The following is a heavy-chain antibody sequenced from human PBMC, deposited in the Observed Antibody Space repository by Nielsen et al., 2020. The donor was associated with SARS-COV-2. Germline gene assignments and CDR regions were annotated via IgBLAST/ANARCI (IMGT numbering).Heavy chain of an antibody. J-gene: IGHJ6*03. CDR1: GFTFSSYS. Sequence: GGSLRLSCAASGFTFSSYSMNWVRQAPGKGLEWVSSISSSSSYIYYADSVKGRFAISRDNAKNSLYLQMNSLRAKDTAVYYCAREGGGIAAAAVLDYYYYYMDVWGKGTTVTVSS. D-gene: IGHD6-25*01. CDR3: AREGGGIAAAAVLDYYYYYMDV. CDR2: ISSSSSYI. V-gene: IGHV3-21*01.